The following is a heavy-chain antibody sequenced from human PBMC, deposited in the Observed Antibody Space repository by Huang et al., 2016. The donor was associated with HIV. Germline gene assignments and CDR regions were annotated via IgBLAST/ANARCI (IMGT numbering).Heavy chain of an antibody. V-gene: IGHV4-34*01. Sequence: QVQLQQWGAGLLKPSETLSLTCAVYGGSFSNYYWSWIRQPPGKGLEWIGEINHSGITNYNPSLKSRVTIAVDTFKNQFSLKLTSVSAADTAVYYCARGGYRYSYGYFSSTWPIDYWGQGTLVTVSS. CDR1: GGSFSNYY. CDR3: ARGGYRYSYGYFSSTWPIDY. D-gene: IGHD5-18*01. J-gene: IGHJ4*02. CDR2: INHSGIT.